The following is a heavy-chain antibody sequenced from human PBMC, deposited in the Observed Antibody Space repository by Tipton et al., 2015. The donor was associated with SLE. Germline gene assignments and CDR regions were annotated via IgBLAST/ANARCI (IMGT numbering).Heavy chain of an antibody. Sequence: GLVKPSETLYLTCTVSGGSLSSYHWSWIRQPPGKGLEWVGYIYYSGNTYYSPSLKSRVTISVDTSKNQFSLKMRSVTAADTAVYYCARVQRFLRAPSYYYYMDVWGKGTTVTVSS. CDR3: ARVQRFLRAPSYYYYMDV. CDR2: IYYSGNT. CDR1: GGSLSSYH. J-gene: IGHJ6*03. V-gene: IGHV4-59*13. D-gene: IGHD3-3*01.